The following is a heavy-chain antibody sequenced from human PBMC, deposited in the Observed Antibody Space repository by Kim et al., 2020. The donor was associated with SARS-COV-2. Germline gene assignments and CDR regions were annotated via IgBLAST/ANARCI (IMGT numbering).Heavy chain of an antibody. CDR1: GFSFSGYA. D-gene: IGHD1-20*01. V-gene: IGHV3-30*04. Sequence: GGSLRLSCAASGFSFSGYAMHWVRRAPGKGLEWVAVISNDGREKFFADSVKGRFTITRDNSNNTLSLQMNSQSAEDTAMYYCARVIPGKEDFDYWGQGTLVTVSS. CDR3: ARVIPGKEDFDY. J-gene: IGHJ4*02. CDR2: ISNDGREK.